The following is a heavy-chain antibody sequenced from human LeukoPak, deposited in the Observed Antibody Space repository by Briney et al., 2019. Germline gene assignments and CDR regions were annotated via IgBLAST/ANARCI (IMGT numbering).Heavy chain of an antibody. V-gene: IGHV4-30-2*01. CDR1: GGSVRSGDYS. J-gene: IGHJ4*02. D-gene: IGHD3-9*01. CDR3: ARDDVYYDILTGYPSYYFDY. CDR2: IHHSGST. Sequence: SETLSLTCAVSGGSVRSGDYSWSWIRQPPGKGLEWIGNIHHSGSTYYNPSLKSRVTISVDRSKNQFSLKLSSVTAADTAVYYCARDDVYYDILTGYPSYYFDYWGQGTLVTVSS.